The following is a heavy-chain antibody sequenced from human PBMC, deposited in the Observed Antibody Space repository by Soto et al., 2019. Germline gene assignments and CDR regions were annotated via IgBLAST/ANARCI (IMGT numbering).Heavy chain of an antibody. J-gene: IGHJ6*02. Sequence: ASVKVSCKASGYTFTGYYMHWVRQAPGQGLEWMGWINPNSGGTNYAQKFQGRVTMTRDTSISTAYMELSRLRSDDTAVYYCARDEACSYGYYYYYGMDVWGQGTTVTVSS. V-gene: IGHV1-2*02. CDR2: INPNSGGT. CDR1: GYTFTGYY. CDR3: ARDEACSYGYYYYYGMDV. D-gene: IGHD5-18*01.